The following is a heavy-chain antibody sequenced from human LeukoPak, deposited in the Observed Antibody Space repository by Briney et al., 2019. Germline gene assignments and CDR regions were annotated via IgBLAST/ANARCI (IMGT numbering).Heavy chain of an antibody. D-gene: IGHD2-15*01. V-gene: IGHV5-51*01. CDR1: GYSFTNNW. J-gene: IGHJ5*01. Sequence: GESLQISCQGSGYSFTNNWIGWARQMPGKGLEWMAIVYPGDSNTKYSPSFQGQVTISADKSISTVYLQWSRLKASDTAMYYCVRTPTCSSGSCYPNWFDSWGQGTLVTVSS. CDR2: VYPGDSNT. CDR3: VRTPTCSSGSCYPNWFDS.